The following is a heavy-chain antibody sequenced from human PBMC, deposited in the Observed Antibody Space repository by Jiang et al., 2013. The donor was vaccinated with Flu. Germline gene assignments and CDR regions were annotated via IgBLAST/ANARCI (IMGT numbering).Heavy chain of an antibody. CDR3: AGSIAVAGTDIGHY. J-gene: IGHJ4*02. CDR2: TRNKANSYTT. V-gene: IGHV3-72*01. Sequence: SLRLSCAASGFTFSDHYMDWGPPGLQGRGWIGLAVTRNKANSYTTEYAASVKGRFTISRDDSKNSLYLQMNSLKTEDTAVYYCAGSIAVAGTDIGHYWGQGTLVTVSS. D-gene: IGHD6-19*01. CDR1: GFTFSDHY.